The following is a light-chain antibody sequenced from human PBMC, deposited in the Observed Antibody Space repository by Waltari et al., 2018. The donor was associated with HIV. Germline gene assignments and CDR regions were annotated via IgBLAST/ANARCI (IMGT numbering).Light chain of an antibody. CDR2: LGS. Sequence: IVITQSPLPLPVTPGEAAPISCRSSQSLLHSNGFHYLDWYLQKPGQSPQLLIYLGSNPASGVPDRFSGSGSGTDFALKISSVEAGDVGVYCCMQALQSPTFGGGTKVEI. J-gene: IGKJ4*01. V-gene: IGKV2-28*01. CDR1: QSLLHSNGFHY. CDR3: MQALQSPT.